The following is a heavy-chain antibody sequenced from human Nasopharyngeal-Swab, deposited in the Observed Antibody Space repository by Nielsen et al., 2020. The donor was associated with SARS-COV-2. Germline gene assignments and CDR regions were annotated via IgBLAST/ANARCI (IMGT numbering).Heavy chain of an antibody. CDR3: ARAGRGYSNGEIDGFHYMDV. CDR2: IIPILGKA. D-gene: IGHD5-12*01. J-gene: IGHJ6*03. V-gene: IGHV1-69*04. Sequence: SVKVSCKSSGGTLSSHAITWVRQAPGQGLEWIGRIIPILGKANNARKFQGRVTITADKSTSTVYMELSSLRSEDTAVYYCARAGRGYSNGEIDGFHYMDVWGRGTAVAVSS. CDR1: GGTLSSHA.